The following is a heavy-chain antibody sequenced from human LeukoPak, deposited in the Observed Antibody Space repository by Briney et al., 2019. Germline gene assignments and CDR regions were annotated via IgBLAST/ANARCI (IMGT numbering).Heavy chain of an antibody. V-gene: IGHV4-59*05. Sequence: SETLSLTCSVSGDSISSYYWSWIRQPPGKGLEWIGSIYYSGSTYYNPSLKSRVTISVDTSKNQFSLKLSSVTAADTAVYYCARAYVWGSYRATTGFDYWGQGTLVTVSS. CDR2: IYYSGST. CDR3: ARAYVWGSYRATTGFDY. CDR1: GDSISSYY. J-gene: IGHJ4*02. D-gene: IGHD3-16*02.